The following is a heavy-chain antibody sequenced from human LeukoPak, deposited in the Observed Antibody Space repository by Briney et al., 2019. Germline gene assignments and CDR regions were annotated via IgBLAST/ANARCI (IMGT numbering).Heavy chain of an antibody. CDR2: INHSGST. J-gene: IGHJ5*02. D-gene: IGHD3-10*01. CDR1: GGSFSGYY. CDR3: ASRYGSGYNWFDP. Sequence: SETLSLTCAVYGGSFSGYYWSWIRQPPGKGLEWIGEINHSGSTNYNPSLKSRVTISVDTSKNQFSLKLSSVTAADTAVYYCASRYGSGYNWFDPWAREPWSPSPQ. V-gene: IGHV4-34*01.